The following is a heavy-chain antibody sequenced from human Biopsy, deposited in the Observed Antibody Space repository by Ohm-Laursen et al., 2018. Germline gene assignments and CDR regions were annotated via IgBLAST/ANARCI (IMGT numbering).Heavy chain of an antibody. CDR3: VLASFDY. Sequence: ASVKVSCKASGYTFTSFYMHWVRQAPGQGLEWVGIINPHGARTRYAQKFQGRVTMTRNTSVSTAYMDLRSLRSDDTAVYYCVLASFDYWGQGTLVTVPS. J-gene: IGHJ4*02. CDR2: INPHGART. V-gene: IGHV1-46*01. CDR1: GYTFTSFY.